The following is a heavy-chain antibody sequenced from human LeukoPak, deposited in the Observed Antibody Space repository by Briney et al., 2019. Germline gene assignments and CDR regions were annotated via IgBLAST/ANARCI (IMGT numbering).Heavy chain of an antibody. CDR2: IWYDGSNK. Sequence: GGSLRLSCAPSGFTFSNYGMHWVRQAPGKGLEWVAVIWYDGSNKYYADSVKGRFTTSRDNSKNTLYLQMNSLRAEDTAVYYCARDRVLSYFDYWGQGTPVTVSS. CDR3: ARDRVLSYFDY. J-gene: IGHJ4*02. CDR1: GFTFSNYG. V-gene: IGHV3-33*01. D-gene: IGHD2/OR15-2a*01.